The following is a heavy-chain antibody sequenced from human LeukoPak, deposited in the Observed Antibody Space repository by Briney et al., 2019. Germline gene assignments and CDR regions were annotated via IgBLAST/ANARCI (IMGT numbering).Heavy chain of an antibody. CDR3: ARDRRDGYNI. V-gene: IGHV4-59*01. Sequence: SETLSLTFTVSGGSISSYYWSWIRQPPGKGLEWIGYIYYSGSTNYNPSLKSRVTISVDTSKNQFSLKLRSVTAADTAVYYCARDRRDGYNIWGQGTLVTVSS. CDR1: GGSISSYY. J-gene: IGHJ4*02. CDR2: IYYSGST. D-gene: IGHD5-24*01.